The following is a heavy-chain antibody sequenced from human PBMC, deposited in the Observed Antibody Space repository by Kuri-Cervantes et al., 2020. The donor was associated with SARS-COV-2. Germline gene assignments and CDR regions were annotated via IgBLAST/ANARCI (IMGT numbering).Heavy chain of an antibody. CDR2: IGTAGDP. J-gene: IGHJ6*02. D-gene: IGHD3-22*01. CDR3: ARDSAGYHYDSSGYYSLYYYGMDV. CDR1: GFTFSSYD. Sequence: GGSLRLSCAASGFTFSSYDMHWVRQATGKGLEWVSAIGTAGDPYYPGSVKGRFTISRENAKNSLYLQMNSLRAGDTAVYYCARDSAGYHYDSSGYYSLYYYGMDVWGQGTTVTVSS. V-gene: IGHV3-13*05.